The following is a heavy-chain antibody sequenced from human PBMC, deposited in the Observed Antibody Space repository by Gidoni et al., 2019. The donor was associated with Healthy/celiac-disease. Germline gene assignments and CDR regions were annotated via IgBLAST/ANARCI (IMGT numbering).Heavy chain of an antibody. J-gene: IGHJ4*02. V-gene: IGHV1-18*01. CDR3: ARDRAPYDTKPRSAQGY. Sequence: QVQLVQSGAEVKKPGASVKVSCKASGYTFTSYGISWVRQAPGQGLEWMGWISAYNGNTNYAQKLQGRVTMTTDTSTSTAYMELRSLRSDDTAVYYCARDRAPYDTKPRSAQGYWGQGTLVTVSS. CDR2: ISAYNGNT. CDR1: GYTFTSYG. D-gene: IGHD3-22*01.